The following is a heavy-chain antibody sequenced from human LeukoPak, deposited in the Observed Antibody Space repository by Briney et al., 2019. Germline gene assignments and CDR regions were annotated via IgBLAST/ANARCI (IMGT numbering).Heavy chain of an antibody. V-gene: IGHV3-33*01. J-gene: IGHJ6*03. D-gene: IGHD3-10*01. CDR3: ARCPFGYYYYYMDV. Sequence: GGSLRLPCAASGFTFSSYGMHWVRQAPGKGLEWVAVIWYDGSNKYYADSVKGRFTISRDNSKNTLYLQMNSLRAEDTAVYHCARCPFGYYYYYMDVWGKGTTVTVSS. CDR1: GFTFSSYG. CDR2: IWYDGSNK.